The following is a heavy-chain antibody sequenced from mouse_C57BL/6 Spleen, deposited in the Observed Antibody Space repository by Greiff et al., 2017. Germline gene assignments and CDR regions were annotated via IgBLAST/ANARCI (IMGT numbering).Heavy chain of an antibody. D-gene: IGHD1-1*01. CDR2: IAPSDSYT. Sequence: QVQLQQPGAELVKPGASVKLSCKASGYTFTSYWMQWVKQRPGQGLEWIGEIAPSDSYTNYNQKFKGKATLTVDTSSSTAYMQLSSLTSEDSAVYYYALGGNYYGSSSDYWGQGTTLTVSS. CDR3: ALGGNYYGSSSDY. V-gene: IGHV1-50*01. CDR1: GYTFTSYW. J-gene: IGHJ2*01.